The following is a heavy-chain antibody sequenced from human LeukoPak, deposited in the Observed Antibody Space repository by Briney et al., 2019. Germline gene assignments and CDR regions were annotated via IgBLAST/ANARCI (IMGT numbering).Heavy chain of an antibody. CDR3: ARYRSSTSCYDY. CDR1: GYTFTSYY. CDR2: INPSGGST. J-gene: IGHJ4*02. V-gene: IGHV1-46*01. D-gene: IGHD2-2*01. Sequence: ASAKVSCKASGYTFTSYYMHWVRQAPGQGLEWMGIINPSGGSTSYAQKFQGRVTMTRDMSTSTVYMELSSLRSEDTAVYYCARYRSSTSCYDYWGQGTLVTVSS.